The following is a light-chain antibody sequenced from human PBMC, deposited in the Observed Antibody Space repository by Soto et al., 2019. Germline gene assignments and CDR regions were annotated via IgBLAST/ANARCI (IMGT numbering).Light chain of an antibody. CDR3: QQRRNWPPWT. Sequence: EIVLTQSPATLSLSPGERATLSCRASQSVSSYLAWYQQKPGQAPRLLIYDASNRATGIPARFSGSGSGTDFTLTISSLEPEDFAVYYCQQRRNWPPWTFGQGTKREIK. J-gene: IGKJ2*02. V-gene: IGKV3-11*01. CDR2: DAS. CDR1: QSVSSY.